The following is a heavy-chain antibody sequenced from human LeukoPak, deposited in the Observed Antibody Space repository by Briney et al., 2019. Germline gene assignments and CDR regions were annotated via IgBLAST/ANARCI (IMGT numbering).Heavy chain of an antibody. CDR2: IGRTGHTI. CDR3: ARGQGYCSGGTCVGAFDI. D-gene: IGHD2-15*01. V-gene: IGHV3-11*04. CDR1: GFTFSDFY. Sequence: PGGSLRLSCAASGFTFSDFYMSWIRQAPGKGLEWVSYIGRTGHTISYADSVKGRFTISRDNAKNSLYLQMNSLRAEDTAVYYCARGQGYCSGGTCVGAFDIWGQGTMVTVSS. J-gene: IGHJ3*02.